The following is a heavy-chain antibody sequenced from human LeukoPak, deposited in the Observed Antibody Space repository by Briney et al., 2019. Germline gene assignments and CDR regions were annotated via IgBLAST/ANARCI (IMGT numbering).Heavy chain of an antibody. J-gene: IGHJ6*03. CDR3: AKDKTKTGMDV. V-gene: IGHV3-23*01. Sequence: PGGSLRLSCVASGFTFSSNAMSWVRQAPGKGLEWVSAIRGSGYSAYYADSVKGRFTISRDNSKNTLYLQMNSLRAEDTAVYYWAKDKTKTGMDVWGKGTTVTVSS. CDR1: GFTFSSNA. CDR2: IRGSGYSA.